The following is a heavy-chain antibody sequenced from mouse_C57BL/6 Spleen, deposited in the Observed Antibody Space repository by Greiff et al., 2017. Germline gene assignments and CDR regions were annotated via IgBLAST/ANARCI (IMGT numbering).Heavy chain of an antibody. D-gene: IGHD1-1*02. CDR2: IDPSDSYT. J-gene: IGHJ2*01. V-gene: IGHV1-69*01. CDR3: ARQGIVVFDY. Sequence: QVQLQQPGAELVMPGASVKLSCKASGYTFTSYWMHWVKQRPGQGLEWIGEIDPSDSYTNYNQKFKGKSTLTVDKSSSTAYMQRSSLTSEDSAVYYCARQGIVVFDYWGQGTTLTVSS. CDR1: GYTFTSYW.